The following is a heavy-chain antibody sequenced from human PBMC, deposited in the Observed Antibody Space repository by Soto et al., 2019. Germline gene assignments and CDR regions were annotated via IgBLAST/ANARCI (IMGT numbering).Heavy chain of an antibody. J-gene: IGHJ4*02. CDR3: ARGYYFDSSGYYVAY. CDR1: GYSFTSYW. D-gene: IGHD3-22*01. CDR2: IYPGDSDT. V-gene: IGHV5-51*01. Sequence: GESLKISCKGSGYSFTSYWIGWVRQMPGKGLEWMGIIYPGDSDTRYSPSFHGQVTISADKSTNTAYLQWGSLKASDTAMYYCARGYYFDSSGYYVAYWGQGTPVTVSS.